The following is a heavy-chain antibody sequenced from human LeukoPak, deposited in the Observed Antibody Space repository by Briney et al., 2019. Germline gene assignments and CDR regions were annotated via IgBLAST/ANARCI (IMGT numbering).Heavy chain of an antibody. V-gene: IGHV4-38-2*02. Sequence: SETLSLTCTVSGYSISSGCYWGWIRQPPGKGLEWIGSIYHSGSTYYNPSLKSRVTISVDTSKNQFSLKLSSVTAADTAVYYCARVWRERGDYSSGWWDYWGQGTLVTVSS. CDR3: ARVWRERGDYSSGWWDY. J-gene: IGHJ4*02. D-gene: IGHD6-19*01. CDR1: GYSISSGCY. CDR2: IYHSGST.